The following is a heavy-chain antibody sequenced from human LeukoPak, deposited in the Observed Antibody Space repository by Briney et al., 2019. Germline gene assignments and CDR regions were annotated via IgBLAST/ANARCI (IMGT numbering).Heavy chain of an antibody. CDR1: GGSISSGGYS. Sequence: SETLSLTCAVSGGSISSGGYSWSWIRQPPGKGLEWIGYIYHSGSTYYNPSLKSRVTISVDRSKNQFSLKLSSVTAADTAVYYCARGRAVVTLFDYWGQGTLVTVSS. J-gene: IGHJ4*02. V-gene: IGHV4-30-2*01. CDR3: ARGRAVVTLFDY. CDR2: IYHSGST. D-gene: IGHD4-23*01.